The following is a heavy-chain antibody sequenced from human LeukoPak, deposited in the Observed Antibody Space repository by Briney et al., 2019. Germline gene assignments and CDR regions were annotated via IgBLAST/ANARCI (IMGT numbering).Heavy chain of an antibody. CDR1: GGSISSGDYY. D-gene: IGHD5-12*01. CDR3: ATFGYGDAFDI. J-gene: IGHJ3*02. CDR2: IYYSGST. V-gene: IGHV4-30-4*01. Sequence: SETLSLTCTVSGGSISSGDYYWSWIRQPPGKCLEWIGYIYYSGSTYYNPSLKSRVTISVDTSKNQFSLKLSSVTAADTAVYYCATFGYGDAFDIWGQGTMVTVSS.